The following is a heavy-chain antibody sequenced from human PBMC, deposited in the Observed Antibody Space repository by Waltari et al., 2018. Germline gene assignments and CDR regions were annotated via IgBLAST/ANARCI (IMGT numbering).Heavy chain of an antibody. CDR3: ARAGGALGWFDP. D-gene: IGHD1-26*01. V-gene: IGHV4-31*03. Sequence: QVQLQESGPGLVKPSQTLSLTCTVSGGSISSGGYYWCWIRQHPGKGLEWIGYIYYSGSTYYNPSLKSRVTISVDTSKNQFSLKLSSVTAADTAVYYCARAGGALGWFDPWGQGSLVTVSS. CDR1: GGSISSGGYY. CDR2: IYYSGST. J-gene: IGHJ5*02.